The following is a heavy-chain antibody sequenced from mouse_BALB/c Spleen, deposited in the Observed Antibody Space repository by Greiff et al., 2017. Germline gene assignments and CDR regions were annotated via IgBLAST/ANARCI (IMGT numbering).Heavy chain of an antibody. CDR1: GFTFSDYY. CDR3: ARRRLRYWYFDV. V-gene: IGHV5-4*02. CDR2: ISDGGSYT. Sequence: EVHLVESGGGLVKPGGSLKLSCAASGFTFSDYYVYWVRQTPEKRLEWVATISDGGSYTYYPDSVKGRFTISRDNAKNNLYLQMSSLKSEDTAMYYCARRRLRYWYFDVWGAGTTVTVSS. J-gene: IGHJ1*01. D-gene: IGHD1-2*01.